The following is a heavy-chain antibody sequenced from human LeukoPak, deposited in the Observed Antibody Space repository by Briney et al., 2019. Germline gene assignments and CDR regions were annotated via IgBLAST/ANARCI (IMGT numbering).Heavy chain of an antibody. V-gene: IGHV4-39*07. CDR3: AGEGRGSGSYPVGY. D-gene: IGHD1-26*01. Sequence: SETLSLTCTVSAGSISSSSYYWGWIRQPPGKGLEWIGEINHSGSTNYNPSLKSRVTISVDTSKNQFSLKLSSVTAADTAVYYCAGEGRGSGSYPVGYWGQGTLVTVSS. CDR1: AGSISSSSYY. CDR2: INHSGST. J-gene: IGHJ4*02.